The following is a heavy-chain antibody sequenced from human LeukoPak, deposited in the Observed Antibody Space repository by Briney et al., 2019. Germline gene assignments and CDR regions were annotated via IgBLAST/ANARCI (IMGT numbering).Heavy chain of an antibody. D-gene: IGHD2-15*01. CDR1: GGTFSSYA. CDR2: ISAYNGNT. V-gene: IGHV1-18*01. CDR3: ARVPSGGPFDY. Sequence: GASVKVSCKASGGTFSSYAISWVRQAPGQGLERMGWISAYNGNTNYAQRLQGRVTMTTDTSTSTAYMELRSLTSDDTAVYYCARVPSGGPFDYWGQGTLVTVSS. J-gene: IGHJ4*02.